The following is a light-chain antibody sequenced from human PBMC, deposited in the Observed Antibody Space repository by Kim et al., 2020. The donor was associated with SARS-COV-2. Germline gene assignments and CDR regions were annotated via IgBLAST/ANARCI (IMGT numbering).Light chain of an antibody. J-gene: IGLJ2*01. CDR2: GKN. V-gene: IGLV3-19*01. Sequence: SSELTQDPAVSVALGQTVRITCQGDSLRSYYATWYQQKPGQATILVIYGKNNRPSGIPDRFSGSSSGNTTSLTITGTQAGGEADYYCNSRDSNDNVVFGG. CDR3: NSRDSNDNVV. CDR1: SLRSYY.